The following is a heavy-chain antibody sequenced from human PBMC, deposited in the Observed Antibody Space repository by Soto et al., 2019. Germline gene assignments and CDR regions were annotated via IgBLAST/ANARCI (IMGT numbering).Heavy chain of an antibody. CDR3: ARDELRYYYYYGMDV. CDR2: IWYDGSNK. V-gene: IGHV3-33*01. J-gene: IGHJ6*02. Sequence: QVQLVESGGGVVQPGRSLRLSCAASGFTFSSYGMHWVRQAPGKGLEWVAVIWYDGSNKYYADSVKGRFTISRDNSKNTLYLQVNSLRAEDTAVYYCARDELRYYYYYGMDVWGQGTTVTVSS. CDR1: GFTFSSYG. D-gene: IGHD1-26*01.